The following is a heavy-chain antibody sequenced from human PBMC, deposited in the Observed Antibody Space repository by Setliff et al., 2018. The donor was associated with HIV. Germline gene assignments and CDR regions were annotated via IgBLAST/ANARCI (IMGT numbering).Heavy chain of an antibody. J-gene: IGHJ4*02. CDR1: GFTFSSYW. V-gene: IGHV3-7*05. Sequence: GGSLRLSCAASGFTFSSYWMSWVRQAPGKGLEWVADIKQDGSKAYYMDSVKGRFTISRDNPKNSLYLQMTSLEPGDTAMYYCAKGGYGGAYYVAGYWGQGTKVTVSS. CDR3: AKGGYGGAYYVAGY. CDR2: IKQDGSKA. D-gene: IGHD5-18*01.